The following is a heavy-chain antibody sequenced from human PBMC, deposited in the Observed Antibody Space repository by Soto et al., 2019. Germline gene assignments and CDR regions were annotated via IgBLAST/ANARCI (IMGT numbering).Heavy chain of an antibody. CDR3: ARRYIVATFDYGMDV. J-gene: IGHJ6*02. CDR1: GYSFTNYW. Sequence: GESLKISCKGSGYSFTNYWISWVRQMPGKGLEWMGRIDPSDSYTNYSPSFQGRVTISADKSISTAYLQWSSLKASDTAMYYCARRYIVATFDYGMDVWGQGTTVTVSS. V-gene: IGHV5-10-1*01. D-gene: IGHD5-12*01. CDR2: IDPSDSYT.